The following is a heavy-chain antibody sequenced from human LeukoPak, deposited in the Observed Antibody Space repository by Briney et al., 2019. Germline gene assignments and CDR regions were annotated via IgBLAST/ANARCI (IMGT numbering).Heavy chain of an antibody. Sequence: SGTLSLTCAVSGGSISSSNWWSWVRQPPGKGLEWIGEIYHSGSTNYNPSLKSRVTISVGKSKNQFSLKLSSVTAADTAVYLCARRTLTGEFDYWGQGTLVTVSS. V-gene: IGHV4-4*02. CDR2: IYHSGST. CDR3: ARRTLTGEFDY. CDR1: GGSISSSNW. J-gene: IGHJ4*02. D-gene: IGHD7-27*01.